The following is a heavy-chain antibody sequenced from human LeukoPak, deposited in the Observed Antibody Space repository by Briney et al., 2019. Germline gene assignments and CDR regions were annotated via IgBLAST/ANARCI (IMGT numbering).Heavy chain of an antibody. J-gene: IGHJ3*02. CDR2: ITSTGTTV. CDR1: GFTFSSYQ. CDR3: ARIYSSGRGNDALDI. Sequence: GGSLRLSCAASGFTFSSYQMTWVRQAPGKGLQWVSYITSTGTTVHYADSVKGRFTISRDNANNSLFLQMNSLRAEDTAVYYCARIYSSGRGNDALDIWGQGTMVSVSS. V-gene: IGHV3-48*03. D-gene: IGHD6-19*01.